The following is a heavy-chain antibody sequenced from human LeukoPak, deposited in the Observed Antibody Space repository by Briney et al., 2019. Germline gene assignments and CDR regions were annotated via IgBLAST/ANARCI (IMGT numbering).Heavy chain of an antibody. CDR3: AKDVVGAEGSFEM. CDR2: IYRDGST. J-gene: IGHJ3*02. Sequence: GGSLRLSCAASGFIFSNNYMNWVRQAPGKGLEWVSTIYRDGSTYYSDSVQGRFTVSRDNSQNTLYLQMHSLRTEDTAIYYCAKDVVGAEGSFEMWGQGTMVTVSS. V-gene: IGHV3-53*01. CDR1: GFIFSNNY. D-gene: IGHD1-26*01.